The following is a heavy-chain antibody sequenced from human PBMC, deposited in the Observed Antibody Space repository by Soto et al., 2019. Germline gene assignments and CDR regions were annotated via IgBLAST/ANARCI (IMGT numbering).Heavy chain of an antibody. CDR1: GFTFSSYA. V-gene: IGHV3-30-3*01. CDR2: ISYDGSNK. D-gene: IGHD1-1*01. Sequence: RGSLRLSCAASGFTFSSYAMHWVRQAPGKGLEWVAVISYDGSNKYYADSVKGRFTISRDNSKNTLYLQMNSLRAEDTAVYYCARDLLERTYYFDYWGQGTLVTVSS. J-gene: IGHJ4*02. CDR3: ARDLLERTYYFDY.